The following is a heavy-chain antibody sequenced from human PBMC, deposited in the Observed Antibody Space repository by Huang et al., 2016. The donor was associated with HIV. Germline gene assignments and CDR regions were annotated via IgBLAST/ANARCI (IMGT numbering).Heavy chain of an antibody. V-gene: IGHV3-30*18. CDR3: AKDRSGGSYYFDS. Sequence: QVHMVESGGGVVQPGRSLRLSCAASGFSFKSDNMHWVRQAPGKGLEGVAGISYDGNNKYYPDALRGRFAISRDNSKTALYLEMNSLRADDTAVYFCAKDRSGGSYYFDSWGRGTLVTVSS. D-gene: IGHD1-26*01. J-gene: IGHJ4*02. CDR2: ISYDGNNK. CDR1: GFSFKSDN.